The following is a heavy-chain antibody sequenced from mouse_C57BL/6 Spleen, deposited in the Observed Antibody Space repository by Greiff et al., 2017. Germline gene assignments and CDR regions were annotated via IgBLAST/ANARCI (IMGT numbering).Heavy chain of an antibody. CDR3: TRWLDYAMDY. J-gene: IGHJ4*01. V-gene: IGHV14-4*01. CDR2: IDPENGDT. Sequence: LVESGAELVRPGASVKLSCTASGFNIKDDYMHWVKQRPEQGLEWIGWIDPENGDTEYASKFQGKATITADTSSNTAYLQLSSLTSEDTAVYYCTRWLDYAMDYWGQGTSVTVSS. D-gene: IGHD2-3*01. CDR1: GFNIKDDY.